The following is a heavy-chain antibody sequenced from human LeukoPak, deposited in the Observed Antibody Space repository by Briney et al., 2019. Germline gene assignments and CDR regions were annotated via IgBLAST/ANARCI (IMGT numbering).Heavy chain of an antibody. V-gene: IGHV1-46*01. CDR3: ARRSGWI. CDR2: INPSGGGT. D-gene: IGHD6-19*01. J-gene: IGHJ4*02. Sequence: GASVKVSCKASGYTLTNYYMHWVRQAPGQGLEWMGTINPSGGGTSYSPKFQGRVTMTTDTSTSTVYMELISLRSEDTAVYYCARRSGWIWGQGSLVTVSS. CDR1: GYTLTNYY.